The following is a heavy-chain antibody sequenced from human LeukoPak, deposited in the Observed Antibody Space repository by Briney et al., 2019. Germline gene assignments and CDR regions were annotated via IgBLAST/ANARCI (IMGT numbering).Heavy chain of an antibody. CDR3: AKDWRIAAAGAVYYFDY. CDR2: IRYDGSNK. D-gene: IGHD6-13*01. J-gene: IGHJ4*02. Sequence: GGSLRLSCAASGFTFSSYGMHWVRQAPGKGLEWVAFIRYDGSNKYYADSVKGRFTISRDNSKNTLYLQMNSLRAEDTDVYYCAKDWRIAAAGAVYYFDYWGQGTLVTVSS. CDR1: GFTFSSYG. V-gene: IGHV3-30*02.